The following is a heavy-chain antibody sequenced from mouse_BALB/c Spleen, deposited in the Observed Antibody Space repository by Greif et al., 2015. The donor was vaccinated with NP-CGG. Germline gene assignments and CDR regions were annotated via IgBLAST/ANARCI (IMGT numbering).Heavy chain of an antibody. J-gene: IGHJ4*01. V-gene: IGHV14-3*02. CDR2: IDPANGNT. CDR1: GFNIKDTY. D-gene: IGHD1-2*01. Sequence: VQLKESGAALVKPGASVKLSCTASGFNIKDTYMHWVKQRPEQGLEWIGRIDPANGNTKYDPKFQGKATITADTSSNTAYLQLSSLTSEDTAVYYCARTLRLRAMDYWGQGTSVTVSS. CDR3: ARTLRLRAMDY.